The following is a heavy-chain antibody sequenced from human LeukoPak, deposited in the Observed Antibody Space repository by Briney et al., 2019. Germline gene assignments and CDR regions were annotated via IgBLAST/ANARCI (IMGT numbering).Heavy chain of an antibody. Sequence: PSETLSLTCTVSGGSISGHYWTWIRQPPGKGLEWIGQIHYSGRPDYNPSLKSRVTISVDTSKNQLSLKVTSVTGADTAVYYCARVGTTVVTPGSPPHDYWGQGTLVTVSS. D-gene: IGHD4-23*01. CDR3: ARVGTTVVTPGSPPHDY. V-gene: IGHV4-59*11. J-gene: IGHJ4*02. CDR2: IHYSGRP. CDR1: GGSISGHY.